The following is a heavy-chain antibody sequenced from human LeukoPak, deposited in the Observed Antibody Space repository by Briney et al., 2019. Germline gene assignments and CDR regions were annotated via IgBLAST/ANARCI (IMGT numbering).Heavy chain of an antibody. D-gene: IGHD1-26*01. Sequence: GGSLRLSCAASGFTFSSYGMHWVRQAPGKGLEWVAFIRYDGSNKYYADSVKGRFTISRDNSKNTLYLQMNSLRAEDTAVYYCAKPPELRPSPFDYWGQGTLVTVSS. CDR2: IRYDGSNK. CDR3: AKPPELRPSPFDY. V-gene: IGHV3-30*02. CDR1: GFTFSSYG. J-gene: IGHJ4*02.